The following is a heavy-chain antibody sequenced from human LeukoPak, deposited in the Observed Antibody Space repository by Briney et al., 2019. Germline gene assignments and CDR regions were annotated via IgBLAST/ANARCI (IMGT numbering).Heavy chain of an antibody. Sequence: GGSLRLSCGASGFSFREYWMSWVRQAPGKGLEWVANIKQDGSERYYVDSVKGRFTISRDNAKNSLYLQMNSLRAEDTAVYYCAKGETPRYYYYYGMDVWGQGTTVTVSS. V-gene: IGHV3-7*02. CDR1: GFSFREYW. CDR3: AKGETPRYYYYYGMDV. J-gene: IGHJ6*02. CDR2: IKQDGSER. D-gene: IGHD3-10*01.